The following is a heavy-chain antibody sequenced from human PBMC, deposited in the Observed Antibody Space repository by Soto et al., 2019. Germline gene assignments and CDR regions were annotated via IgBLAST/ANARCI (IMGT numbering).Heavy chain of an antibody. J-gene: IGHJ4*02. CDR1: GFTVSNSY. Sequence: GGALRLSCAASGFTVSNSYMTWVRQGPGKGLEWVSIIYIGGSTFYAESVKGRFTISRDNSKNMLFLRMSSLRVEDTAVYYCATSFDFWSGCDYWGQGTLVTVSS. CDR2: IYIGGST. D-gene: IGHD3-3*01. CDR3: ATSFDFWSGCDY. V-gene: IGHV3-53*01.